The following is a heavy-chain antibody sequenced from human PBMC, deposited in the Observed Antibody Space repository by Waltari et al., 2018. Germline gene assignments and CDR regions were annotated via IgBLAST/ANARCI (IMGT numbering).Heavy chain of an antibody. CDR3: SRHVSGTYYEDY. CDR1: GYTFFSHW. D-gene: IGHD1-26*01. J-gene: IGHJ4*02. CDR2: IDPHDSYT. Sequence: EVQLVQSGAELKKPGESLRISCEASGYTFFSHWISWVRQVPGKGLELLGRIDPHDSYTNYSPSFHGHVTIAVDKSINTAYLQWNSLKASDTATYYCSRHVSGTYYEDYWGQGTLVTVSS. V-gene: IGHV5-10-1*03.